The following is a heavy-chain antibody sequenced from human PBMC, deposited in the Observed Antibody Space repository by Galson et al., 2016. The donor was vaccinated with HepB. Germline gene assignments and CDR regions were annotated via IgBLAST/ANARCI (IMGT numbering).Heavy chain of an antibody. CDR3: ARLWDYGDYDVFDI. J-gene: IGHJ3*02. Sequence: SETLSLACTVSGGSISSSSYHWGWIRQPPGKGLEWIGSIYYSGRTFYNPSLKSRITISADTSKNQFSLKLNSVTAADTAVYYCARLWDYGDYDVFDIWGQGTMITVSS. CDR2: IYYSGRT. CDR1: GGSISSSSYH. D-gene: IGHD4-17*01. V-gene: IGHV4-39*01.